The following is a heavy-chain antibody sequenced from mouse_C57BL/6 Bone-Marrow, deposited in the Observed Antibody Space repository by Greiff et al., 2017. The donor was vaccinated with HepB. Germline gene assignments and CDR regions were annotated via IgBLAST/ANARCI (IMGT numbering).Heavy chain of an antibody. Sequence: QVQLQQSGAELVRPGASVTLSCKASGYTFTDYEMHWVKQTPVHGLEWIGAIEPETGGTAYNQKFKGKAILTADKSSSTAYMELRSLTSEDSAVYYCTRRGYGYVLDYWGQGTTLTVSS. J-gene: IGHJ2*01. CDR3: TRRGYGYVLDY. V-gene: IGHV1-15*01. D-gene: IGHD2-2*01. CDR2: IEPETGGT. CDR1: GYTFTDYE.